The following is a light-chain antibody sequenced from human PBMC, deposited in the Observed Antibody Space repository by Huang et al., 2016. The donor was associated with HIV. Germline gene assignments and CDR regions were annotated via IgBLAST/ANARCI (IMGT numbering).Light chain of an antibody. J-gene: IGKJ3*01. CDR2: GAS. CDR3: QQYGGSPASFT. CDR1: QSVSSGY. Sequence: EIVLTQSPGTLSLSPGERATLSCRATQSVSSGYLAWYQQKPGQAPRLLIYGASSRATGIPDRFSGSGSGTDFTLTISRLEPEDFAVYYCQQYGGSPASFTFGPGTKVDFK. V-gene: IGKV3-20*01.